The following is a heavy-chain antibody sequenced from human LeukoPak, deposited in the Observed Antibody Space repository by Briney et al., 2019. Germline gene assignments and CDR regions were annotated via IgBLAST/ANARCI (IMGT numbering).Heavy chain of an antibody. D-gene: IGHD4-17*01. Sequence: GSLRLSCAASGFTFSSYWMSWVRPAPGKGLEWGASIKQDGSEKYYVDSVKGRFTISRDNAKNSLYLQMNSLRAEDTALYYCARAPGEGWFDPWGQGTLVTVSS. J-gene: IGHJ5*02. CDR3: ARAPGEGWFDP. CDR2: IKQDGSEK. V-gene: IGHV3-7*01. CDR1: GFTFSSYW.